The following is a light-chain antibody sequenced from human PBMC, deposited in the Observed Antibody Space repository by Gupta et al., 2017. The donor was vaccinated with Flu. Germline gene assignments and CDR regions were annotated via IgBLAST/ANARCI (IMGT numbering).Light chain of an antibody. CDR2: NNN. V-gene: IGLV1-44*01. CDR1: SSNSGSNT. CDR3: ASWDDSLKGGV. Sequence: VTIACSGSSSNSGSNTVNWYQQLPRTAPKLLLYNNNQRPPGGPDRFSGSKSDTSASLAISGLQSEDEADYYWASWDDSLKGGVFGGGTKLSVL. J-gene: IGLJ3*02.